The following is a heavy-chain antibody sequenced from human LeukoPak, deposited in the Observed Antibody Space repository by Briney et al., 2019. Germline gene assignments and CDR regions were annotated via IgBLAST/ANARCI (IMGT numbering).Heavy chain of an antibody. V-gene: IGHV3-48*01. CDR2: ISSSSSTI. D-gene: IGHD5-24*01. Sequence: PGGSLRLSCAASGFTFSSYSMNWVRQAPGKGLEWVSYISSSSSTIYYADSVKGRFTISRDNAKNSLYLLMNSLRAEDTAVYYCARDDNYDPPFDIWGQGTMVTVSS. CDR1: GFTFSSYS. J-gene: IGHJ3*02. CDR3: ARDDNYDPPFDI.